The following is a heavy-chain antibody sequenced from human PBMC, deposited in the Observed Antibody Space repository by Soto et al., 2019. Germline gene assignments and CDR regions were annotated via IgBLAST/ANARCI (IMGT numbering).Heavy chain of an antibody. CDR2: IYHSGST. D-gene: IGHD3-3*02. J-gene: IGHJ3*02. V-gene: IGHV4-4*02. CDR1: GGSISSSNW. CDR3: AIEASISPLGFFDI. Sequence: PSETLSLTCAVPGGSISSSNWWSWARQPPGKGLEWIGEIYHSGSTNYNPSLKSRVTISVDKSKNQFSLKLSSVTAADTAVYYCAIEASISPLGFFDIWGQGTMVTVSS.